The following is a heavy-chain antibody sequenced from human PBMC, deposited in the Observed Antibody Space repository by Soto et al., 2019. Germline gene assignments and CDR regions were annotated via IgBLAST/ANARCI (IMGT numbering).Heavy chain of an antibody. CDR1: GFSFRTYS. V-gene: IGHV3-23*01. CDR3: VNQYNSGWG. Sequence: EVQLLESGGGLVQPGGSLRLSCAASGFSFRTYSMNWVRQAPGKGLEWVSAISGGGGSTFYADSVKGRFTISRDNSKNTLYLQMNSLRAEDTAVYHCVNQYNSGWGWGQGTLVTVSS. CDR2: ISGGGGST. J-gene: IGHJ4*02. D-gene: IGHD6-19*01.